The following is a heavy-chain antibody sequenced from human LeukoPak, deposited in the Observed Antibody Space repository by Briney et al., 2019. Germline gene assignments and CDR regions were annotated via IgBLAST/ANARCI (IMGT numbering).Heavy chain of an antibody. CDR2: ISSSGSTI. CDR1: GFSFSSFE. J-gene: IGHJ4*02. V-gene: IGHV3-48*03. Sequence: GGSLRLSCAASGFSFSSFEMNWVRQAPGKGLEWVSYISSSGSTIYYADSVKGRFTISRDDSKNTLYLQMNSLKTEDTGVYYCTTVRYGSGWYFDYWGQGTLVTVSS. D-gene: IGHD6-19*01. CDR3: TTVRYGSGWYFDY.